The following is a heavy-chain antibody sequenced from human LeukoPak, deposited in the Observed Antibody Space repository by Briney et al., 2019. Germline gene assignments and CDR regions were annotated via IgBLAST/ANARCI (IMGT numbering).Heavy chain of an antibody. V-gene: IGHV3-23*01. CDR2: ISGSGGST. CDR3: ALTIAAAGTFDY. CDR1: GFTFSSYA. J-gene: IGHJ4*02. D-gene: IGHD6-13*01. Sequence: GGSLRLSCAASGFTFSSYAMSWVRQAPGKGLEWVSAISGSGGSTYYADSVKGRFTISRDNSKNTLYLQMNSLRAEDTAAYYCALTIAAAGTFDYWGQGTLVTVSS.